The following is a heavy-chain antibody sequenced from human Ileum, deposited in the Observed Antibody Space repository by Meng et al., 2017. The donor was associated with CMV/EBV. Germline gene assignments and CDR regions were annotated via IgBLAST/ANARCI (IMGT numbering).Heavy chain of an antibody. CDR1: GGSISTSY. CDR3: AREENTVNQFEY. CDR2: INAGGST. J-gene: IGHJ4*02. V-gene: IGHV4-4*07. D-gene: IGHD4-17*01. Sequence: VHRQESGPVLVKPSETLSLTCAVSGGSISTSYWTWVRQPAGKGLEWIGRINAGGSTNDNPSLKSRVTMSVDTSKNQFSLKVTSVTAADTAVYYCAREENTVNQFEYWGQGTLVTVSS.